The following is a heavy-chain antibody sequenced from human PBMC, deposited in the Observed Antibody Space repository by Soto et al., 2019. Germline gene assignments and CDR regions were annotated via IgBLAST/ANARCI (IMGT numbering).Heavy chain of an antibody. CDR1: GFTFSSYA. V-gene: IGHV3-30-3*01. Sequence: PGGSLRLSCAASGFTFSSYAMSWVRQAPGKGLEWVAVISYDGSNKYYADSVKGRFTISRDNSKNTLYLQMNSLRAEDTAVYYCARVFDYSNRFDNWGQGTLVTVSA. D-gene: IGHD4-4*01. CDR2: ISYDGSNK. J-gene: IGHJ4*02. CDR3: ARVFDYSNRFDN.